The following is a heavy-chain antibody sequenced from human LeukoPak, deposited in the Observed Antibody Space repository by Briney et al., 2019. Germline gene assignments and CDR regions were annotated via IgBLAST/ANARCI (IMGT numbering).Heavy chain of an antibody. D-gene: IGHD3-10*01. CDR1: GYTFTGYY. CDR2: INPNSGGT. J-gene: IGHJ3*02. CDR3: ARGWAGELLNAFDI. V-gene: IGHV1-2*02. Sequence: WASVKVSCKASGYTFTGYYLHWVRQAPGQGLEWMGWINPNSGGTNYAQKFQGRVTMTRDTSISTAYMELSRLRSADTAVYYCARGWAGELLNAFDIWGQGTMVTVSS.